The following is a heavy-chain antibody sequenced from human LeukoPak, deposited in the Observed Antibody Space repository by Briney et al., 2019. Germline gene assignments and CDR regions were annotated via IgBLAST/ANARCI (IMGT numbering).Heavy chain of an antibody. J-gene: IGHJ3*02. Sequence: PGGSLRLSCAASGFTFSSYSMNWVRQAPGKGLEWVSSISSSSSYIYYADSLKGRFTISRDNAKNSLYLQMNSLRADDTAVYYCARLNRVVVRGIDAFDIWGQGTMATVSS. CDR1: GFTFSSYS. V-gene: IGHV3-21*01. CDR3: ARLNRVVVRGIDAFDI. D-gene: IGHD3-22*01. CDR2: ISSSSSYI.